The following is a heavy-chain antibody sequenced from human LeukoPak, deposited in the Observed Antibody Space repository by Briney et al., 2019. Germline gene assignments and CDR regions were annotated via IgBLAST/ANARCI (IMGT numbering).Heavy chain of an antibody. Sequence: PSETLSLTCTVSGYSISSGYYWGWIRQPPGKGLEWIGSIYHSGSTYYNPSLKSRVTISVDTSKNQFSLKLSSVTAADTAVYYCARVDEPSTVTTGFDYWGQGTLVTVSS. CDR3: ARVDEPSTVTTGFDY. J-gene: IGHJ4*02. CDR2: IYHSGST. V-gene: IGHV4-38-2*02. D-gene: IGHD4-17*01. CDR1: GYSISSGYY.